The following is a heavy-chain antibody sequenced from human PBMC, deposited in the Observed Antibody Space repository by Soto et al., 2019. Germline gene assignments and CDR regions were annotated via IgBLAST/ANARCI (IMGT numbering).Heavy chain of an antibody. D-gene: IGHD2-15*01. V-gene: IGHV3-30-3*01. CDR1: GFTFSSYA. Sequence: QVQLVESGGGVVQPGRSLRLSCAASGFTFSSYAMHWVRQAPGKGLEWVAVISYDGSNKYYADSVKGRFTISRDNSKNTLYLQMNSLRAEDTAVYYCAREDGRDYWYFDLWGRGTLVTVSS. CDR2: ISYDGSNK. CDR3: AREDGRDYWYFDL. J-gene: IGHJ2*01.